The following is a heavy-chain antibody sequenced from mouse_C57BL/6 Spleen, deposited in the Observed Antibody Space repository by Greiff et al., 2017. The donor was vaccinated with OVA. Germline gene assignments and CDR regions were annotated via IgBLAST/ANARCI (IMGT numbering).Heavy chain of an antibody. CDR3: ARDYYGSRGYFDY. J-gene: IGHJ2*01. Sequence: VQLQQSGAELVKPGASVKLSCTASGFNIKDYYMHWVKQRTEQGLEWIGRIDPEDGETTYAPKFQGKATITADTSSNTAYLQLSSLTSEDTAVYYCARDYYGSRGYFDYWGQGTTLTVSS. CDR2: IDPEDGET. D-gene: IGHD1-1*01. V-gene: IGHV14-2*01. CDR1: GFNIKDYY.